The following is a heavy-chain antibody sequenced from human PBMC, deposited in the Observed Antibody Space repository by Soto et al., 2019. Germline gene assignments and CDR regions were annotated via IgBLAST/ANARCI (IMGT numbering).Heavy chain of an antibody. CDR3: ARGKAVTGRHHIAVDD. CDR2: ISGSGGTT. Sequence: GGSLRLSCAASGFTFFTYAMSWVRQAPGKGLEWVSGISGSGGTTFYADSVKGRFTISRDNSKNTVYLQMNSLRTEDTAVYYCARGKAVTGRHHIAVDDWGQGTLVPGSS. V-gene: IGHV3-23*01. D-gene: IGHD3-9*01. J-gene: IGHJ4*02. CDR1: GFTFFTYA.